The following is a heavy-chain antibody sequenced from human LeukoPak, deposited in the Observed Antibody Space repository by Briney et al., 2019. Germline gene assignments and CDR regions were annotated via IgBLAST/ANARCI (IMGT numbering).Heavy chain of an antibody. V-gene: IGHV3-33*01. Sequence: GGSLRLSCAASGFTFSSYGMPWVRQAPGKGLEWVAVIWYDGSNKYYADSVKGRFTISRDNSKNTLYLQMNSLRAEDTAVYYCARSGCSGGSCYYYYYYGMDVWGQGTTVTASS. J-gene: IGHJ6*02. CDR3: ARSGCSGGSCYYYYYYGMDV. D-gene: IGHD2-15*01. CDR1: GFTFSSYG. CDR2: IWYDGSNK.